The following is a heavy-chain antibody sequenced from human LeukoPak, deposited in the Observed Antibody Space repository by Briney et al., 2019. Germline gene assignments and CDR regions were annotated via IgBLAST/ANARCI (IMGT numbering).Heavy chain of an antibody. Sequence: GGSLRLSCAASGFTFSSYSMNWVRQAPGKGLEWVSYISSSSSTIYYADSVKGRFTISRDNSKNSLYLQMNSLRAEDTAVYYCARDDYYDSSGYYYFNYWGQGTLVTVSS. D-gene: IGHD3-22*01. V-gene: IGHV3-48*01. J-gene: IGHJ4*02. CDR1: GFTFSSYS. CDR2: ISSSSSTI. CDR3: ARDDYYDSSGYYYFNY.